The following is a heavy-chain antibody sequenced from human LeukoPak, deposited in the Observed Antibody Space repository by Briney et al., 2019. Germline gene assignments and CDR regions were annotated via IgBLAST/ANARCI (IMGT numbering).Heavy chain of an antibody. D-gene: IGHD1-26*01. Sequence: PGGSLRLSCTTSGFTFSDFGMHWVRQAPGKGLDWVAFIRYDGNNKYFTDSVKGRFTISRDNSKTTLYLQMDSLRPEDTAVYYCASRSDSHYFDYWGQGTLVTVSS. V-gene: IGHV3-30*02. CDR3: ASRSDSHYFDY. CDR2: IRYDGNNK. J-gene: IGHJ4*02. CDR1: GFTFSDFG.